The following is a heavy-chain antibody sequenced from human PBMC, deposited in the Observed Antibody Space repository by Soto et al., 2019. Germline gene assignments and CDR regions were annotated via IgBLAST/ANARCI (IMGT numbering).Heavy chain of an antibody. CDR1: GYTFTSYA. CDR2: INAGNGNT. D-gene: IGHD6-19*01. CDR3: ARASWGSSGWYPYYGMDV. J-gene: IGHJ6*02. V-gene: IGHV1-3*01. Sequence: QVQLVQSGAEVKKPGASVKVSCKASGYTFTSYAMHWVRQAPGQRLEWMGWINAGNGNTKYSQKFQGRVTITRDTSASTAYMELSSLRSEDTAVYYCARASWGSSGWYPYYGMDVWGQGTTVTVSS.